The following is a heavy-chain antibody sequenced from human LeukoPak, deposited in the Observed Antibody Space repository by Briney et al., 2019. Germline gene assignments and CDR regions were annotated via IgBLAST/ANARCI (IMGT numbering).Heavy chain of an antibody. J-gene: IGHJ2*01. V-gene: IGHV4-30-4*07. Sequence: ASQTLSLTCAVSGGSISSGGYSWSWIRQPPGKGLEWIGRIYTSGSPNYNPSLKSRLILSVDTSKNQFSLKLSSVTAADTAVYYCARLTSSWYQDWYFDLWGRGTLVTVSS. CDR2: IYTSGSP. CDR1: GGSISSGGYS. D-gene: IGHD6-13*01. CDR3: ARLTSSWYQDWYFDL.